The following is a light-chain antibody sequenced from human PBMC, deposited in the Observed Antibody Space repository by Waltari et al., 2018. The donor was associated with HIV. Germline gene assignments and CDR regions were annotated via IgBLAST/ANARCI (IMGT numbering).Light chain of an antibody. V-gene: IGKV3-20*01. CDR1: QSVTSTY. CDR2: GGS. J-gene: IGKJ1*01. CDR3: QQYDSSPEWT. Sequence: IVLTQSPGTLSLHPGERATLSCRASQSVTSTYLAWYQHKPGQPPRLLMYGGSNRATDTPDRFSGSGSGTDFKLTISRLEPEDFAVYYCQQYDSSPEWTFGQGTKVEIK.